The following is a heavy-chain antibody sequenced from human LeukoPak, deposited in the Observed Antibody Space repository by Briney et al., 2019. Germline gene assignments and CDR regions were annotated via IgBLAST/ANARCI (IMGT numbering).Heavy chain of an antibody. D-gene: IGHD4-17*01. V-gene: IGHV4-34*01. Sequence: KPSETLSLTCAVYGGSFSGYYWSWIRQPPGKGLEWTGEINHSGSTNYNPSLKSRVTISVDTSKNQFSLKLSSVTAADTAVYYCARGDGDYYWYFDLWGRGTLVTVSS. CDR3: ARGDGDYYWYFDL. CDR2: INHSGST. J-gene: IGHJ2*01. CDR1: GGSFSGYY.